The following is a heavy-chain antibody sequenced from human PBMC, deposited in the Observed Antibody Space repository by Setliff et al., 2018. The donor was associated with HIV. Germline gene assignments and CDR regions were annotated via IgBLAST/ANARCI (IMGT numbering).Heavy chain of an antibody. CDR1: GFIFGSYW. V-gene: IGHV3-74*01. J-gene: IGHJ4*02. D-gene: IGHD2-8*01. CDR3: VPETNTFVY. Sequence: PGGSLRLSCAASGFIFGSYWMHWVRQTPEKGLEWVARIETDGSETYYLGSVKGRFTISRDNAKNSLYLQMTDMRAEDTALYYCVPETNTFVYWGPGTLVTVSS. CDR2: IETDGSET.